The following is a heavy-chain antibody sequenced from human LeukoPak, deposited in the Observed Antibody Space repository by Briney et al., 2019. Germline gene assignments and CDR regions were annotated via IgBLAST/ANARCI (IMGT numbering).Heavy chain of an antibody. CDR1: GFTVSGNY. Sequence: GGSLRLSCAASGFTVSGNYMSWVRQAPGKGLEWVSVIYASGGTFYTDSVKGRFSISRDTSKNTLDLQMNGLRPDDTAVYYCAAKGEGYTGIYVFAQWGQGTLVTVSS. CDR2: IYASGGT. D-gene: IGHD1-26*01. J-gene: IGHJ4*02. V-gene: IGHV3-66*01. CDR3: AAKGEGYTGIYVFAQ.